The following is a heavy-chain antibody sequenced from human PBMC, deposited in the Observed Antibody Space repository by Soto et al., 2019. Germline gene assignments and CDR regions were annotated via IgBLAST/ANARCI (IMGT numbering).Heavy chain of an antibody. CDR3: ARDQGLGATTMFDAFDI. J-gene: IGHJ3*02. V-gene: IGHV3-30*14. D-gene: IGHD1-26*01. Sequence: QEQLVESGGGEVQPGRSLRLSCAASGFTFSNYAMHWVRQAPGKGLEWVAVISYDGRNKYYADSVKGRFTISRDNSKNTRYLEMDSLIAEDTALYYCARDQGLGATTMFDAFDIWGQGTMVTVSS. CDR1: GFTFSNYA. CDR2: ISYDGRNK.